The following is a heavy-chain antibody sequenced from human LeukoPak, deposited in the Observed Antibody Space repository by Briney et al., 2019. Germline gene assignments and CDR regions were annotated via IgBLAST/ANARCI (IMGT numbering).Heavy chain of an antibody. D-gene: IGHD1-26*01. V-gene: IGHV3-23*01. J-gene: IGHJ4*02. Sequence: GGSLRLSCAASGFTFSIYAMNWVRQAPGKGLEWVSLIIGNGGAVYYADSVKGRFTISRDNSKSTLYLQMNNLRVEDTAVYYCAKDGIEWELLGVYYWGQGTLVTVSS. CDR2: IIGNGGAV. CDR1: GFTFSIYA. CDR3: AKDGIEWELLGVYY.